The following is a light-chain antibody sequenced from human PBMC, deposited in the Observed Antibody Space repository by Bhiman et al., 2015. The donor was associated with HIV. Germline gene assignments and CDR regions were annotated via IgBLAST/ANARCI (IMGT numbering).Light chain of an antibody. CDR3: AAWDDSLHEYV. CDR1: SSDVGGYNY. V-gene: IGLV2-14*03. CDR2: DVS. J-gene: IGLJ1*01. Sequence: QSALTQPASVSGSPGQSITISCTGTSSDVGGYNYVSWYQQHPGKAPKLMIYDVSNRPSGVSNRFSGSKSVNTASLTISGLQAEDEADYYCAAWDDSLHEYVFGTGTKVTVL.